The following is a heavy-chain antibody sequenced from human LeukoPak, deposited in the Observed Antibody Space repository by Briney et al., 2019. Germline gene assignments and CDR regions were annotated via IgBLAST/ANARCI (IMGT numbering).Heavy chain of an antibody. Sequence: GRSLRLSRAASGFTFYDFAMHWVRQAPGKGLEWVSGISWNSGSIGYADSVKGRFTISRDNAKNSLYLQMNSLRAEDTALYYCAKDWGYYGSGSSDYWGQGTLVTVSS. J-gene: IGHJ4*02. CDR3: AKDWGYYGSGSSDY. CDR2: ISWNSGSI. V-gene: IGHV3-9*01. CDR1: GFTFYDFA. D-gene: IGHD3-10*01.